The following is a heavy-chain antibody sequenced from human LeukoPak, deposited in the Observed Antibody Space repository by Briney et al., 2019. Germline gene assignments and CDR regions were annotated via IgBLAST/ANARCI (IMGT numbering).Heavy chain of an antibody. CDR3: AKSNGYGLIDI. J-gene: IGHJ3*02. V-gene: IGHV4-59*12. CDR1: GGSISTYY. CDR2: VYYSGST. D-gene: IGHD3-10*01. Sequence: SETLSLTCTVSGGSISTYYWSWIRQPPGKGLEWIGYVYYSGSTNYNPSLKSRLTISLDTSRNQFSLKLNSVTAADTAVYYCAKSNGYGLIDIWGQGTMVTVSS.